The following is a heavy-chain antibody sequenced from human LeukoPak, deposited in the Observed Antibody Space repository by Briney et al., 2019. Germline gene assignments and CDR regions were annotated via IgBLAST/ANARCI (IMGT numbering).Heavy chain of an antibody. D-gene: IGHD4-23*01. CDR3: ARHLYGGNSPSRFGRGGYYYMDV. CDR1: GYSFTSYW. J-gene: IGHJ6*03. CDR2: IYPGDSDT. Sequence: GESLKISCKGSGYSFTSYWIGWVRQMPGKGLEWMGIIYPGDSDTRYSPSFQGQVTISADKSISTAYLQWSSLKASDTAMYYCARHLYGGNSPSRFGRGGYYYMDVWGKGTTVTVSS. V-gene: IGHV5-51*01.